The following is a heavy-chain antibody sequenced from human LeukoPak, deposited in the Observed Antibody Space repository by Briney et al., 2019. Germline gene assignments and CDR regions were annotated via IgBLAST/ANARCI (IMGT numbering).Heavy chain of an antibody. D-gene: IGHD4-17*01. J-gene: IGHJ4*02. CDR1: GFTFSSYE. V-gene: IGHV3-48*03. CDR3: ARGYGDYLPNYFDY. Sequence: GGSLRLSCAASGFTFSSYEMNWVRQAPGKGLEWVSYISSSGSTIYYADSVKGRFTISRDNAKNSLYLQMNSLRAEDTAVYYCARGYGDYLPNYFDYWGQGTLVTVSS. CDR2: ISSSGSTI.